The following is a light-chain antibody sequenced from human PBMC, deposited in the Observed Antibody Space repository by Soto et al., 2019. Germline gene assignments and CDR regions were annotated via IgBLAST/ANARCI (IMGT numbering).Light chain of an antibody. CDR2: EGS. CDR3: SSYAGSNVLVV. CDR1: SSDIGSYNL. Sequence: QSVLTQPGSVSGSPGQSITISCSGTSSDIGSYNLVSWYQQHPGKAPKVIIFEGSRLPSGVHSRFSGSKSGNTASLTISGLRPEDEADYYCSSYAGSNVLVVFGGGTKLTVL. V-gene: IGLV2-23*01. J-gene: IGLJ2*01.